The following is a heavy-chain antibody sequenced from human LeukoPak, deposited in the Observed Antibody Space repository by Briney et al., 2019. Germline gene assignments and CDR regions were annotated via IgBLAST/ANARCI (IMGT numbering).Heavy chain of an antibody. CDR1: GAYLSSTGSY. CDR3: ARHFRSRYSYFDY. CDR2: VYYSENT. V-gene: IGHV4-39*01. Sequence: SETLSLTCSVTGAYLSSTGSYWGWIRQPPGKGLEWIGSVYYSENTSYKPSLKSRVTISVDTSQNHFSLRLTSVTAADTAVYYCARHFRSRYSYFDYWGQGILVTVSS. J-gene: IGHJ4*02. D-gene: IGHD6-13*01.